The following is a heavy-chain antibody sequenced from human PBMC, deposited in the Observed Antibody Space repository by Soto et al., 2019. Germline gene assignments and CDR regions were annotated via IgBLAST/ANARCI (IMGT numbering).Heavy chain of an antibody. V-gene: IGHV1-2*04. Sequence: GASVKVSCKASGYTFTGYYMHWVRQAPGQGLEWMGWINPNSGGTNYAQKFQGWVTMTRDTSISTAYMELSRLRSDDTAVYYCARQGLWMMGSGSYYNPGYYYYGMDVWGQGTTVTVSS. CDR3: ARQGLWMMGSGSYYNPGYYYYGMDV. J-gene: IGHJ6*02. CDR1: GYTFTGYY. D-gene: IGHD3-10*01. CDR2: INPNSGGT.